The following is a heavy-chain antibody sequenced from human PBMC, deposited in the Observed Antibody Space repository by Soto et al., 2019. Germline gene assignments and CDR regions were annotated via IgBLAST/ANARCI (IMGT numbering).Heavy chain of an antibody. CDR3: AKGGEGHKFDD. J-gene: IGHJ4*02. CDR2: ISGSGGST. V-gene: IGHV3-23*01. Sequence: GGSLRLSCAASGFTFSSYAMSWVRQAPGKGLEWVSAISGSGGSTYYADSVKGRFTISRDNSKNTLYLQMNSLRAEDKAVYYGAKGGEGHKFDDWGQGTLVTVSS. D-gene: IGHD3-16*01. CDR1: GFTFSSYA.